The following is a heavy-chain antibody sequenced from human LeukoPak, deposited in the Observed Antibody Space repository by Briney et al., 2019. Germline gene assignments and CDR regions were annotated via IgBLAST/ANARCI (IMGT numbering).Heavy chain of an antibody. CDR2: IYYSGST. CDR1: GGSISSSSYY. Sequence: SETLSLTCTVSGGSISSSSYYWGWIRQPPGKGLEWIGSIYYSGSTYYNPSLKSRVTISVDTSKNQFSLKLSSVTAADTAVYYCAGTLVVPAAMRGGFDYWGQGTLVTVSS. V-gene: IGHV4-39*07. CDR3: AGTLVVPAAMRGGFDY. J-gene: IGHJ4*02. D-gene: IGHD2-2*01.